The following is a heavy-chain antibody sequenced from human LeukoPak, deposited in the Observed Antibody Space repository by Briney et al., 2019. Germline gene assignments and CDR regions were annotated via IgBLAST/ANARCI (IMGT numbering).Heavy chain of an antibody. Sequence: GASVKVSCKASGYTFTSYGISWVRQAPGQGLEWMGWINPNSGGTNYAQKFQGRVTITRNTSISTAYMELSSLRPEDTAVYYCARGRYCSSTSCYLGGYYYYYMDVWGKGTTVTVSS. CDR1: GYTFTSYG. V-gene: IGHV1-8*03. CDR2: INPNSGGT. D-gene: IGHD2-2*01. J-gene: IGHJ6*03. CDR3: ARGRYCSSTSCYLGGYYYYYMDV.